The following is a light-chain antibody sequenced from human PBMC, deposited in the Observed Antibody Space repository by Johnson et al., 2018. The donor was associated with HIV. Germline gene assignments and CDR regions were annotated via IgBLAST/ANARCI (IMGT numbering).Light chain of an antibody. J-gene: IGLJ1*01. CDR1: SSNIGRNY. CDR2: END. CDR3: GAWDSSLIIFV. Sequence: QSVLTQPPSVSAAPGQNVTISCSGSSSNIGRNYVSWYQVLPGTAPKLLIYENDKRPSGIRDRFSGSKSGTAATLAITGLQTGDEADYYCGAWDSSLIIFVFGTGTKFTVL. V-gene: IGLV1-51*02.